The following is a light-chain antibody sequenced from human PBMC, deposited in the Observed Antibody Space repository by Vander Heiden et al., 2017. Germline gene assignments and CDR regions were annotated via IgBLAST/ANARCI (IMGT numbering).Light chain of an antibody. J-gene: IGKJ1*01. Sequence: QTTQSPSSLSASVGDRVTITCQASHDINNCLSWYHQKPGKAPKLLIYDVSHLESGVPSRFSGSGSGRDFTLTISGLQPEDIGTYYCQQFDYLPTFGPGTKVEI. V-gene: IGKV1-33*01. CDR3: QQFDYLPT. CDR2: DVS. CDR1: HDINNC.